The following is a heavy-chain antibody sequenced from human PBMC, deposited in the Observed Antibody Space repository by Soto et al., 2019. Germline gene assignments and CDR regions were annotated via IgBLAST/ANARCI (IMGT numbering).Heavy chain of an antibody. D-gene: IGHD6-13*01. Sequence: SETLSLTCAVYGGSFSGYYWSWIRQPPGKGLEWIGEINHSGSTNYNPSLKSRVTISVDTSKNQFSLKLSSVTAADTAVYYCARAKKGREWQQPYYFDYWGQGTLVTVS. CDR1: GGSFSGYY. J-gene: IGHJ4*02. CDR3: ARAKKGREWQQPYYFDY. V-gene: IGHV4-34*01. CDR2: INHSGST.